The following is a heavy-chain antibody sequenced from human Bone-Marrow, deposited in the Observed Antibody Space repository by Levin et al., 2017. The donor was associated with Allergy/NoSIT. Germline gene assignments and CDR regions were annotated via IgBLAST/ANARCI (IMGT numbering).Heavy chain of an antibody. CDR2: IYYSGST. V-gene: IGHV4-59*08. Sequence: SSETLSLTCPARGGRMRRSLESWIRQPPVKGLEWIGYIYYSGSTNYNPSLKSRVTISVDTSKNQFSLKLSSVTAADTAVYYCARGSSWYDYWGQGTLVTVSS. CDR1: GGRMRRSL. CDR3: ARGSSWYDY. D-gene: IGHD6-13*01. J-gene: IGHJ4*02.